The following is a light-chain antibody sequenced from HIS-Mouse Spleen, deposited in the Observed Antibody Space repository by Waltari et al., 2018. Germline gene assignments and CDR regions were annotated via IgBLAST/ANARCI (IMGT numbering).Light chain of an antibody. Sequence: QSALTQPASVSGSPGQSITIPCPGTSSDVGGYNYVSWYQQHPGKAPKLMIYEVSNRPSGVSNRFSGSKSGNTASLTISGLQAEDEADYYCSSYTSSSTQVFGGGTKLTVL. V-gene: IGLV2-14*01. CDR2: EVS. CDR3: SSYTSSSTQV. CDR1: SSDVGGYNY. J-gene: IGLJ3*02.